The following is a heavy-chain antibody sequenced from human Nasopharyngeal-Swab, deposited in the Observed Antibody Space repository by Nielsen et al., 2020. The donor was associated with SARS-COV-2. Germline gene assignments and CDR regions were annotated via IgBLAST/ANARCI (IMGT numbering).Heavy chain of an antibody. D-gene: IGHD6-6*01. J-gene: IGHJ4*02. CDR2: ISSSGSTI. CDR3: ARDQSGSSSSADY. Sequence: GESLKISCAASGFTFSDYYMSWIRQAPGKGLEWVSYISSSGSTIYYADSVKGRFTISRDNAKNSLYLQMNSLRAEDTAVYYCARDQSGSSSSADYWGQGTLVTVSS. V-gene: IGHV3-11*04. CDR1: GFTFSDYY.